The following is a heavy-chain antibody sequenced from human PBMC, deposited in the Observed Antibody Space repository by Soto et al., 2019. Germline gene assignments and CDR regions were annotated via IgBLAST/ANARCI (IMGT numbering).Heavy chain of an antibody. CDR2: IYYTGST. CDR1: GGSISNYY. J-gene: IGHJ6*02. CDR3: ARAAAGRQNYYYYYGMDV. V-gene: IGHV4-59*01. Sequence: SETLSLTCTVSGGSISNYYWSLIRQPPGVGLEWIGYIYYTGSTNYNPSLRSRVTISLDTSKNQFSLKLSSVTAADTAVYYCARAAAGRQNYYYYYGMDVWGQGTTVTVSS. D-gene: IGHD6-13*01.